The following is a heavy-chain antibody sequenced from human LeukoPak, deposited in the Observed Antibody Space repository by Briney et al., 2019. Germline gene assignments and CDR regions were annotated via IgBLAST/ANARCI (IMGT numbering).Heavy chain of an antibody. Sequence: PPETPSLTCTVSGGAICASGYYWGGSRPPPGKGLGRVGSFYYSGSTYYNPSLKSRVTISVDTSKTHCSLKLSSVTAADTAVYYCARHGPNYYDSSGPYYYYMDVWGKGTPVTVSS. J-gene: IGHJ6*03. D-gene: IGHD3-22*01. CDR3: ARHGPNYYDSSGPYYYYMDV. CDR2: FYYSGST. CDR1: GGAICASGYY. V-gene: IGHV4-39*01.